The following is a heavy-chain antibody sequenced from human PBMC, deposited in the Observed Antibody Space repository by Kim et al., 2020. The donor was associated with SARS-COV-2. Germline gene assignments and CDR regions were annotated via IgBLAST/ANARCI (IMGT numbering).Heavy chain of an antibody. CDR1: GFIFSSYW. D-gene: IGHD6-19*01. V-gene: IGHV3-74*03. CDR2: IRTDGGAT. J-gene: IGHJ4*02. CDR3: ARESAVAGSYYFDY. Sequence: GGSLRLSCAASGFIFSSYWMHWVRQTPGKGLVWVSRIRTDGGATKYADSVKGRFTISRDNAKNTLFLQMNSLRAEDTAVYYCARESAVAGSYYFDYWGQG.